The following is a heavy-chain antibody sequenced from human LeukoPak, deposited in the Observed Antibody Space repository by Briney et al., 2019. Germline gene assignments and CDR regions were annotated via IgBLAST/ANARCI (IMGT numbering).Heavy chain of an antibody. V-gene: IGHV3-23*01. CDR2: ISGSGGST. Sequence: GGSLRLSCAASGFTFSSYAMSWVRQAPGKGLEWVSAISGSGGSTYYADSVKGRFTISRDNAKNSLYLQMNSLRAEDTVVYYCARSGWGCSGGSCYLPYYYYYMDVWGKGTTVTVSS. J-gene: IGHJ6*03. CDR1: GFTFSSYA. D-gene: IGHD2-15*01. CDR3: ARSGWGCSGGSCYLPYYYYYMDV.